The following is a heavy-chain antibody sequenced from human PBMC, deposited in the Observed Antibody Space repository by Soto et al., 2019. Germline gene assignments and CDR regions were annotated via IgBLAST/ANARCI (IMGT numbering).Heavy chain of an antibody. V-gene: IGHV3-33*01. J-gene: IGHJ4*02. CDR1: GFTFSSYG. CDR2: IWYDGSNK. D-gene: IGHD3-22*01. Sequence: SLGLSCAASGFTFSSYGMHWVRQAPGKGLEWVAVIWYDGSNKYYADTVKGRFTISRDNSKNTLYLQMNSLRAEDTAVYYCARDIHYDSSGSPDYWGQGTLVTVSS. CDR3: ARDIHYDSSGSPDY.